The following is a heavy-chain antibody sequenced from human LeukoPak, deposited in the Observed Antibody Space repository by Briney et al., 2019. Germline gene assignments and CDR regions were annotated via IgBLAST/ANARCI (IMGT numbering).Heavy chain of an antibody. Sequence: ASVKVSCKASGYTFTSYDINWVRQATGQGPEWMGWMNPNGGNTGYAQKFQGRVAITRNTSISTAYMELSGLRSEDTAVYYCARGPGVNQYFQHWGQGTLVTVSS. CDR3: ARGPGVNQYFQH. D-gene: IGHD3-10*01. J-gene: IGHJ1*01. CDR1: GYTFTSYD. CDR2: MNPNGGNT. V-gene: IGHV1-8*03.